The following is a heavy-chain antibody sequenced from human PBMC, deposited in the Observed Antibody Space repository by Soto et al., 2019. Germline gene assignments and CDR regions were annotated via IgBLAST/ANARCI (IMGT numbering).Heavy chain of an antibody. CDR1: GFTFSSYG. D-gene: IGHD4-17*01. V-gene: IGHV3-30*03. J-gene: IGHJ4*02. Sequence: GGSLRLSCAASGFTFSSYGMHWVRQAPGKGLEWVAVISYDGSNKYYADSVKGRFTISRDNSKNTLYLQMNSLRAEDTAVYYCARADGTTVYDYWGQGTLVTVSS. CDR3: ARADGTTVYDY. CDR2: ISYDGSNK.